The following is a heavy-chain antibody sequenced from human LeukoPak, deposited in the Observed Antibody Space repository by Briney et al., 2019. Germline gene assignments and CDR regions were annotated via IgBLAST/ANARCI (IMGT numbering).Heavy chain of an antibody. V-gene: IGHV4-59*01. D-gene: IGHD3-3*01. CDR2: IYYSGST. Sequence: SGTLSLTCTVSGGSISSYYWSWIRQPPGKGLEWIGYIYYSGSTNYNPSLKSRVTISVDTSKNQFSLKLSSVTAADTAVYYCARLHYDFWSGSAANWFDPWGQGTLVTVSS. CDR3: ARLHYDFWSGSAANWFDP. J-gene: IGHJ5*02. CDR1: GGSISSYY.